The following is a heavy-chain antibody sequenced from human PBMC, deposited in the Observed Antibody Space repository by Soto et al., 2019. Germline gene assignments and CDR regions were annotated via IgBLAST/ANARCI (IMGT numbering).Heavy chain of an antibody. Sequence: QVQLVQSGAEVKKPGASVKVSCKASGYTFSNYAMHWVRQAPRQRLEWMGWINPANDNTRYSQNFQGRVTITRDTPASTAYMEVSSLISEDTAVYYCARSGNYGDSGGWYFDLWGRGTLVTVSS. CDR3: ARSGNYGDSGGWYFDL. V-gene: IGHV1-3*01. CDR2: INPANDNT. J-gene: IGHJ2*01. CDR1: GYTFSNYA. D-gene: IGHD4-17*01.